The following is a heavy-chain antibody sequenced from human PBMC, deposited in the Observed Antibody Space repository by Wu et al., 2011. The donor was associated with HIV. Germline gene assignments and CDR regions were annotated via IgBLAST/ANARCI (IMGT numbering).Heavy chain of an antibody. Sequence: GYTFTTFDINWVRQATGQGLEWMGWINPNSGDTGSAQKFQGRVSMTRNTSISTAYMELSSLRSGDTAVYYCARVHGYSSSWSIYYYYYMDVWGEGTTATVSS. J-gene: IGHJ6*03. V-gene: IGHV1-8*02. CDR2: INPNSGDT. D-gene: IGHD6-13*01. CDR3: ARVHGYSSSWSIYYYYYMDV. CDR1: GYTFTTFD.